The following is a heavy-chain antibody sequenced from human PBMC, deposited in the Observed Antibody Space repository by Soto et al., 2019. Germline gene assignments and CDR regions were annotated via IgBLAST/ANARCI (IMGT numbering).Heavy chain of an antibody. Sequence: QVQLVQSGAEVKKPGSSVKVSCKASGGTFSSYAISWVRQAPGQGLEWMGGIIPIFGTANYAQKFQGRVTITADESTSTAYMERSRLRSEDTAVYYCARDRGPPYGSGIANGMDVWGQGTTVTVSS. CDR3: ARDRGPPYGSGIANGMDV. CDR2: IIPIFGTA. J-gene: IGHJ6*02. D-gene: IGHD3-10*01. CDR1: GGTFSSYA. V-gene: IGHV1-69*01.